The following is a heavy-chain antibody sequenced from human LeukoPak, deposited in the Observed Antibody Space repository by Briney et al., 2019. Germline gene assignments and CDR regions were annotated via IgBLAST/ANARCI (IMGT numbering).Heavy chain of an antibody. CDR1: GGSISRYY. V-gene: IGHV4-4*07. Sequence: SETLSLTCTVSGGSISRYYWSCIPQPAGKGLEWIGRIYTSGSTNYNPSLKSRVTMSVDTSKNQFSLKLSSVTAADTAVYYCARGIAVTAGTVYFDYWGQGTLVTVSS. CDR2: IYTSGST. D-gene: IGHD6-13*01. J-gene: IGHJ4*02. CDR3: ARGIAVTAGTVYFDY.